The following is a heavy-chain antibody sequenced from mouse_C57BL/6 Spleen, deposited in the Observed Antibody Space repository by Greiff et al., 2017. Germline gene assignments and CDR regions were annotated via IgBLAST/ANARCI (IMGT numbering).Heavy chain of an antibody. J-gene: IGHJ3*01. CDR2: IHPNSGST. CDR3: AKDYSNYLQSWFAD. D-gene: IGHD2-5*01. V-gene: IGHV1-64*01. CDR1: GYTFTSYW. Sequence: QVQLQQPGAELVKPGASVKLSCKASGYTFTSYWMHWVKQRPGQGLEWIGMIHPNSGSTNYNEKFKSKATLTVDKSSSTAYMQLSSLTSEDSAVYYCAKDYSNYLQSWFADWGQGTLVTVST.